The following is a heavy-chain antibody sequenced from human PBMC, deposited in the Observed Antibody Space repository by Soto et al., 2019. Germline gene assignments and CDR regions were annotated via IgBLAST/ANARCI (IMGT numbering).Heavy chain of an antibody. CDR1: GGSISSYF. CDR3: ASLDYGDGDY. CDR2: IYSSGST. J-gene: IGHJ4*02. Sequence: QVQLQESGPGLVKPSETLSLTCTVSGGSISSYFWSWIRQPPGKGLEWIGYIYSSGSTNYNSSLTSRVTISVDTSKTQFSLKLSSVTAADTAVYYCASLDYGDGDYWGQGILVTVSS. D-gene: IGHD4-17*01. V-gene: IGHV4-59*01.